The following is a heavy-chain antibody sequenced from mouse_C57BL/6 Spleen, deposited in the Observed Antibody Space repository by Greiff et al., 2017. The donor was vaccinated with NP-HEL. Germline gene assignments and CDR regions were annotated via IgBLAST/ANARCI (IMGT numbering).Heavy chain of an antibody. CDR3: ARYDYDEDFDY. Sequence: EVKVVESGGGLVKPGGSLKLSCAASGFTFSSYAMSWVRQTPEKRLEWVATISDGGSYTYYPDNVKGRFTISRDNAKNNLYLQMSHLKSEDTAMYYCARYDYDEDFDYWGQGTTLTVSS. V-gene: IGHV5-4*03. CDR1: GFTFSSYA. CDR2: ISDGGSYT. J-gene: IGHJ2*01. D-gene: IGHD2-4*01.